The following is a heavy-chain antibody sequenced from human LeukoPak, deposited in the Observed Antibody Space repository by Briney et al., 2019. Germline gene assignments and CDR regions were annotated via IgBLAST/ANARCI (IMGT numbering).Heavy chain of an antibody. CDR1: GFTFSSSA. CDR2: ISGSGDST. Sequence: GGSLRLSCAAPGFTFSSSAMSWVRQAPGKGLEWVSSISGSGDSTYYADSVKGRFTISRDNSKNTLYLQMNSLRAEDTAVYYCARNFNHFDYWGQGTLVTVSS. J-gene: IGHJ4*02. CDR3: ARNFNHFDY. D-gene: IGHD1-14*01. V-gene: IGHV3-23*01.